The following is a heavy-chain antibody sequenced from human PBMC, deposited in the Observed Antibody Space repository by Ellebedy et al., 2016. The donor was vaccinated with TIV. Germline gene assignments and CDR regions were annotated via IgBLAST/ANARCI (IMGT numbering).Heavy chain of an antibody. CDR1: GGTFSSYA. D-gene: IGHD2-15*01. J-gene: IGHJ4*02. V-gene: IGHV1-69*06. Sequence: SVKVSCXASGGTFSSYAISWVRQAPGQGLEWMGGIIPIFGTANYAQKFQGRVTITADKSTSTAYMELSSLRSEDTAVYYCARVARAVVVAAKEAEYYFDYWGQGTLVTVSS. CDR2: IIPIFGTA. CDR3: ARVARAVVVAAKEAEYYFDY.